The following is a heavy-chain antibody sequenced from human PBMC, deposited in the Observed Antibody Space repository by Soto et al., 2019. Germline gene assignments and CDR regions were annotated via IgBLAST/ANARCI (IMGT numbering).Heavy chain of an antibody. V-gene: IGHV1-69*12. CDR1: GGTFSSYA. CDR2: IIPIFGTA. Sequence: QVQLVQSGAEVKKPGSSVKVSCKASGGTFSSYAISWVRQAPGQGLEWMGGIIPIFGTANYAQKFQGKVTITADEAASTAYMELSSLRSEVTAVYYCARGWAGMATIWWGQGTLVAVSS. J-gene: IGHJ4*02. CDR3: ARGWAGMATIW. D-gene: IGHD5-12*01.